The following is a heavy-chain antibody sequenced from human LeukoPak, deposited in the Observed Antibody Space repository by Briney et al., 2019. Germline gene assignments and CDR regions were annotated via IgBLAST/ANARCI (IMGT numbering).Heavy chain of an antibody. V-gene: IGHV3-23*01. D-gene: IGHD3-3*01. CDR2: ISGSGGST. CDR3: AKDTRIDFWSGYYNY. Sequence: GGSLRLSCAASGFTFSSYAKSWVRQAPGKGLEWVSAISGSGGSTYYADSVKGRFTISRDNSKNTLYLQMNSLRAEDTAVYYCAKDTRIDFWSGYYNYWSQGTLVTVSS. CDR1: GFTFSSYA. J-gene: IGHJ4*02.